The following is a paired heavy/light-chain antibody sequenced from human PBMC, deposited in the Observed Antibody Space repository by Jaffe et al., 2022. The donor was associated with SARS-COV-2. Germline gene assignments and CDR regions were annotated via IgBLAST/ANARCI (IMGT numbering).Light chain of an antibody. V-gene: IGKV3-20*01. CDR1: QSISSSY. J-gene: IGKJ5*01. Sequence: EIVLTQSPGTLSLSPGERATLSCRASQSISSSYLAWYQQKPGQAPRLLIYGASSRATGIPDRFSGSGSGTDFTLTISRLEPEDFAVYYCQQYGSSPITFGQGTRLEIE. CDR3: QQYGSSPIT. CDR2: GAS.
Heavy chain of an antibody. J-gene: IGHJ4*02. CDR3: ARAISSGYYWRYYFDY. CDR2: IYYSGST. V-gene: IGHV4-59*01. CDR1: GGSINNYY. D-gene: IGHD3-22*01. Sequence: QVQLQESGPGLVKPSETLSLTCTVSGGSINNYYWSWIRQPPGKGLEWIGYIYYSGSTNYNPSLKSRVTISVDTSKNEFSLQLTSVTAADTAVYYCARAISSGYYWRYYFDYWGQGTLVTVSS.